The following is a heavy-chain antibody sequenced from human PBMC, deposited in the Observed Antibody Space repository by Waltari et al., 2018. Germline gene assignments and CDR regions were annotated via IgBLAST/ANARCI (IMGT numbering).Heavy chain of an antibody. CDR3: AKDYPETILGVFGPFFDY. J-gene: IGHJ4*02. CDR1: GFIITNSA. Sequence: EVQVLESGGGLVQPGGSLRLSCAARGFIITNSAVRWVRQAPGKGLEWVSAIIGNVGGTHYADSVKGRFTISRDVSKNTVYLQMNSLRAEDTAVYYCAKDYPETILGVFGPFFDYWGQGSLVTVSS. CDR2: IIGNVGGT. V-gene: IGHV3-23*01. D-gene: IGHD3-3*01.